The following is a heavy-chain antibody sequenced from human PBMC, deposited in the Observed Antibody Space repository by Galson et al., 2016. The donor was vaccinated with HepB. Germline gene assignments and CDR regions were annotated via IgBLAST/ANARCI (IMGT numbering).Heavy chain of an antibody. CDR3: ARGGPSNQALLFPEPLRT. J-gene: IGHJ4*02. Sequence: SVKVSCKASGGTFSNYRIDWVRQAPGQGLEWMGGIIPISGTPNYAQKFQVRVTITADDSTSTAYMEVSSLRSEDTAVYYCARGGPSNQALLFPEPLRTWGQGTLVTVSS. D-gene: IGHD2-21*02. CDR2: IIPISGTP. CDR1: GGTFSNYR. V-gene: IGHV1-69*13.